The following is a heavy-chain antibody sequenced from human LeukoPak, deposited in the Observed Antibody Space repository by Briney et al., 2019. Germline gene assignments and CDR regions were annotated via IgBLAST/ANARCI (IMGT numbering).Heavy chain of an antibody. V-gene: IGHV1-8*03. Sequence: GASVKVSCRASGYTFTGCYMHWVRQAPGQGLEWMGWMNPNSGRTGYAQNFQGRITITRNTSISTAYMELSSLRSEDTAVYYCTRETSSRYFDYWGQGTLVTVSS. CDR3: TRETSSRYFDY. CDR2: MNPNSGRT. CDR1: GYTFTGCY. J-gene: IGHJ4*02.